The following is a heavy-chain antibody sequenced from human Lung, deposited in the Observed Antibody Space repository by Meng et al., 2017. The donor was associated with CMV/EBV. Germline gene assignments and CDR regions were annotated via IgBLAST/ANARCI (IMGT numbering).Heavy chain of an antibody. V-gene: IGHV3-30*02. Sequence: GGSXRLXXVASGFTFTSYGMHWVRQAPGKGLEGVAFIRSDGSNKYYVDSVKGRFTISRDNFQNTLYLQMNSLRAEDTAFYYCAKDSYRFGKLYRFDSWGQGXLVTVSS. CDR1: GFTFTSYG. J-gene: IGHJ4*02. CDR2: IRSDGSNK. D-gene: IGHD3-10*01. CDR3: AKDSYRFGKLYRFDS.